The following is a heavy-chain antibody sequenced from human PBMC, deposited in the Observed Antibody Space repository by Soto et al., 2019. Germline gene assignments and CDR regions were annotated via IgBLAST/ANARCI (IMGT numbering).Heavy chain of an antibody. Sequence: PGESLKISWKGSGYSFTSYWIVWVRQMPGKGLEWMGIIYPGDSDTRYSPSFQGQVTISADKSISTAYLQWSSLKASDTAMYYCARSFGFGELTDAFDIWGQGTMVTVSS. CDR2: IYPGDSDT. D-gene: IGHD3-10*01. V-gene: IGHV5-51*01. CDR1: GYSFTSYW. CDR3: ARSFGFGELTDAFDI. J-gene: IGHJ3*02.